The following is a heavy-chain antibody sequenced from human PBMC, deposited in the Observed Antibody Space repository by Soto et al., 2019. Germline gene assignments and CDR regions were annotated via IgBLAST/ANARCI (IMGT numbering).Heavy chain of an antibody. J-gene: IGHJ6*02. V-gene: IGHV3-30*18. Sequence: LRLSCAASGFSFSSYGMHWVRQVPGQGPEWVAVISYDGSKETYADSVKGRFTISRDNSKNTLYLQMNSLRVEDTALYYCAKEGRQWLTYYYYGMDVWGQGTSVTVSS. CDR1: GFSFSSYG. D-gene: IGHD6-19*01. CDR2: ISYDGSKE. CDR3: AKEGRQWLTYYYYGMDV.